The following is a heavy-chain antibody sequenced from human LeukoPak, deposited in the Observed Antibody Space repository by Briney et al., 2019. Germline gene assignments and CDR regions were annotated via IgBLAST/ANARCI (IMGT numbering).Heavy chain of an antibody. V-gene: IGHV3-23*01. Sequence: PGGSLRLSCAASGFTFSNYSMSWVRQAPGKGLEWVSAISGSGGGTYYADSVKGRFTISRDNSKNTLYLQMSSLRAEDTAVYYCAKEPSYCTNGVCYSRVFDRWGQGTLVTVSS. CDR3: AKEPSYCTNGVCYSRVFDR. CDR1: GFTFSNYS. D-gene: IGHD2-8*01. J-gene: IGHJ5*02. CDR2: ISGSGGGT.